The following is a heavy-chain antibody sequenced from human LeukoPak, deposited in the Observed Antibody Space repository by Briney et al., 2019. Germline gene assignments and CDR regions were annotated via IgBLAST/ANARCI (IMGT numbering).Heavy chain of an antibody. V-gene: IGHV1-69*05. CDR1: GGTFSSYA. CDR3: ARPGGSRGAFDI. Sequence: SVTVSCKASGGTFSSYAISWVRQAPGQGLEWMGGIIPIFGTANYAQKFQGRVTITTDESTSTAYMELSSLRSEDTAVYYCARPGGSRGAFDIWGQGTMVTVSS. D-gene: IGHD1-14*01. CDR2: IIPIFGTA. J-gene: IGHJ3*02.